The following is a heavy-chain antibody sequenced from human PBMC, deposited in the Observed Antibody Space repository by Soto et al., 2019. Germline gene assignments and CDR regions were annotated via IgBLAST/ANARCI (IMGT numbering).Heavy chain of an antibody. CDR1: GGSISSSSYY. D-gene: IGHD6-6*01. Sequence: SETLSLTCTVSGGSISSSSYYWGWIRQPPGKGLEWIGSIYYSGSTYYNPSLKSRVTISVDTSKNQFSLKLSSVTAADTAVYYCARHLTSSSSYDWFDPWGQGTLVTVSS. CDR3: ARHLTSSSSYDWFDP. J-gene: IGHJ5*02. V-gene: IGHV4-39*01. CDR2: IYYSGST.